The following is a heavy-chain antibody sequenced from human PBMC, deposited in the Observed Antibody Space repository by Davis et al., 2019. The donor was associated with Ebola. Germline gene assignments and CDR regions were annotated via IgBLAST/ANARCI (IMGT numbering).Heavy chain of an antibody. CDR1: GFTVSSNH. Sequence: GESLKISCAASGFTVSSNHMSWVRQAPGKGLEWVSVIYDHSTAYADSVRGRFIISRDKSNNTLYLEMNSLRAEDTAMYYCARDYVARREELGDLDYWGQGTLVTVSS. V-gene: IGHV3-53*01. J-gene: IGHJ4*02. CDR2: IYDHST. D-gene: IGHD3-16*01. CDR3: ARDYVARREELGDLDY.